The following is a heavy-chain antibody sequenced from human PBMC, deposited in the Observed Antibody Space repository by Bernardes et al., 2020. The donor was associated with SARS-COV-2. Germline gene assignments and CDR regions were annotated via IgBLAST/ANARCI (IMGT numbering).Heavy chain of an antibody. CDR1: GYTFDTYG. CDR2: INVYNGNT. Sequence: DAVQVSCKASGYTFDTYGFSWVRQAPGQGLEWMAWINVYNGNTTYAQKFQDRVTLTTDTSTSTAYMELRSLRSDDTAVYYCARDPGGAFFDFWGQGTLVTVSS. V-gene: IGHV1-18*01. CDR3: ARDPGGAFFDF. J-gene: IGHJ4*02. D-gene: IGHD3-16*01.